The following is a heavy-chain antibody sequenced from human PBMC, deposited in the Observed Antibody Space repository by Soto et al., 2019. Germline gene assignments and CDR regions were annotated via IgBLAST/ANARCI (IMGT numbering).Heavy chain of an antibody. CDR1: GGTFSSYA. CDR3: ARDGMDTAMVYYYYGMDV. V-gene: IGHV1-69*13. Sequence: SVKVSCKASGGTFSSYAISWVRQAPGQGLERMGGIIPIFGTANYAQKFQGRVTITADESTSTAYMELSSLRSEDTAVYYCARDGMDTAMVYYYYGMDVWGQGTTVTVSS. CDR2: IIPIFGTA. D-gene: IGHD5-18*01. J-gene: IGHJ6*02.